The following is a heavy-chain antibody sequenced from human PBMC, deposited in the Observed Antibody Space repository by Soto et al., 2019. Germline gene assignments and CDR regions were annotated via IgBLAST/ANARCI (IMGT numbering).Heavy chain of an antibody. Sequence: QVQLQQWGAGLLKPSETLSLTCAVYGGSFSGYYWSWIRQPPGKGLEWTGEMNHSGSTNYNPSLTSRVTISVDPSKNQFSLKLSSVNAADTAVYYCARSITIFGVVIHDAFDIWGQGTMVIVSS. CDR2: MNHSGST. V-gene: IGHV4-34*01. D-gene: IGHD3-3*01. CDR1: GGSFSGYY. J-gene: IGHJ3*02. CDR3: ARSITIFGVVIHDAFDI.